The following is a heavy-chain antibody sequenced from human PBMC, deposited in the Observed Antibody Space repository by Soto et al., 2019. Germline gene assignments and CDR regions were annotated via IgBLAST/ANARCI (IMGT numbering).Heavy chain of an antibody. CDR2: VHISGHS. Sequence: SEILSLTCTLSGGSVRAPDWWNWVRQSPDKGLEWIAEVHISGHSNYNPSLRSRVSVSIDSSKNQFYLNLNSVTAADTAIYYCARVRQGCSANNCYFDPWGQGTQVTVSS. J-gene: IGHJ5*01. CDR1: GGSVRAPDW. CDR3: ARVRQGCSANNCYFDP. D-gene: IGHD1-1*01. V-gene: IGHV4-4*02.